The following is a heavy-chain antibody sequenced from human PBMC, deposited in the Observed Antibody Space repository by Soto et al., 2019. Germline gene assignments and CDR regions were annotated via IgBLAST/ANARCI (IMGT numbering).Heavy chain of an antibody. CDR2: IWFDGSNK. CDR1: GFNFSNYG. J-gene: IGHJ4*02. D-gene: IGHD3-22*01. Sequence: QVQLVESGGGVVQPGRSLRLSCSASGFNFSNYGFHWVRQPPGKGLEWVAVIWFDGSNKYYADSVKGRFTISRDNSKSTLYLQMNTLRVEDTAVYYCARGESYYGGDGESFEYWGQGTLVTVSS. CDR3: ARGESYYGGDGESFEY. V-gene: IGHV3-33*01.